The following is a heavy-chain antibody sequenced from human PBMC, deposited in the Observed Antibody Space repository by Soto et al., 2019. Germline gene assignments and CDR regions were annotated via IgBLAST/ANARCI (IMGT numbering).Heavy chain of an antibody. CDR2: ITSDGRT. CDR1: GFTFSSYA. V-gene: IGHV3-23*01. J-gene: IGHJ4*02. Sequence: GGSLRLSCAASGFTFSSYAMSWVRQAPGKGLEWVSIITSDGRTYYADSVKGRFTISRDNSKNTVYLQMNSLRAEDTAVYYCAKDYSTVTTDPLSVVLFDYWGQGALVTVSS. CDR3: AKDYSTVTTDPLSVVLFDY. D-gene: IGHD4-17*01.